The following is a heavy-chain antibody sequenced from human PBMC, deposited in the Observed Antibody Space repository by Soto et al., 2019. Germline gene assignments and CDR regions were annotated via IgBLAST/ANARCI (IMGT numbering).Heavy chain of an antibody. D-gene: IGHD3-10*01. CDR2: ISGSGGST. Sequence: GGSLRLSCAASGFTFSSYAMSWVRQAPGKGLEWVSAISGSGGSTYYADSVKGRFTISRDNSKNTLYLQMNSLRAEDTAVYYCAKDLDLWFGELLQGDAFDIWGQGTMVTVSS. V-gene: IGHV3-23*01. J-gene: IGHJ3*02. CDR1: GFTFSSYA. CDR3: AKDLDLWFGELLQGDAFDI.